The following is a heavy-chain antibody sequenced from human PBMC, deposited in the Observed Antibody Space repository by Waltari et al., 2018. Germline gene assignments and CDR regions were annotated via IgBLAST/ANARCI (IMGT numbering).Heavy chain of an antibody. CDR1: GFSFSRYW. J-gene: IGHJ4*02. Sequence: EVQLVESGGGLVQPGGSLRLSCAASGFSFSRYWMTWVRQAPGKGFEWVANINQGSSTQYYVDSVKGRFTIARDDAKNFLYLQMNSLRYEDTALYYCAKLVYNGWELDYWGQGTLVTVSS. V-gene: IGHV3-7*01. D-gene: IGHD2-8*01. CDR3: AKLVYNGWELDY. CDR2: INQGSSTQ.